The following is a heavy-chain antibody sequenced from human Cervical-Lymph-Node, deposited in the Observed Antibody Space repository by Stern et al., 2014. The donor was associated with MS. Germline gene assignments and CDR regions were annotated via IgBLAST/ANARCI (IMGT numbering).Heavy chain of an antibody. CDR2: IYWDDDK. J-gene: IGHJ4*02. V-gene: IGHV2-5*02. D-gene: IGHD6-6*01. CDR1: GFSLTTSGVG. Sequence: SGPTLVKPTQTLTLTCTFSGFSLTTSGVGVGWIRQPPGKALECLSLIYWDDDKRYSPSLKSRLTVTKDTSKNQVVLTMTNMDPMDTGTYYCTHLDYTSSSLDYWGQGTLVTVSS. CDR3: THLDYTSSSLDY.